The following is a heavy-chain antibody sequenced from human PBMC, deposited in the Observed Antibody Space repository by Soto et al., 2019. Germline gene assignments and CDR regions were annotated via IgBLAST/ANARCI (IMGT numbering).Heavy chain of an antibody. V-gene: IGHV4-31*03. CDR3: ARVLGYYDSSGDYWVDAFDI. D-gene: IGHD3-22*01. Sequence: TSETLSLTCTVSGGSISSGGYYWSWIRQHPGKGLEWIGYIYYSGSTYYNPSPKSRVTISVDTSKNQFSLKLSSVTAADTAVYYCARVLGYYDSSGDYWVDAFDIWGQGTMVTVSS. J-gene: IGHJ3*02. CDR2: IYYSGST. CDR1: GGSISSGGYY.